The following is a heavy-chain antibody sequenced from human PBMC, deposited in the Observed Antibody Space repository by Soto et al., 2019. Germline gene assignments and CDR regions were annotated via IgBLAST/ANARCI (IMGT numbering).Heavy chain of an antibody. D-gene: IGHD3-10*01. CDR2: ITGDGSGK. Sequence: PGGSLRLSCVASGFTFARHSMSWVRQAPGKGLEWVACITGDGSGKYYVASVESRFTISRDNANNALHLQIDSLRVEDTALYYCARDWGGLGPSHDYWGQGTLVTVSS. CDR1: GFTFARHS. CDR3: ARDWGGLGPSHDY. V-gene: IGHV3-7*03. J-gene: IGHJ4*02.